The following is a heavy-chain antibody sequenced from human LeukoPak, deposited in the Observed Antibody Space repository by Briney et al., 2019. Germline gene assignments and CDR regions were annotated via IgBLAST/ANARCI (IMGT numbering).Heavy chain of an antibody. CDR1: GFTFNNFG. Sequence: PGGSLRLSCAVSGFTFNNFGMHWVRQAPGRGLEWVAFIRYDGTNKYYVDSVKGRFTISRVNSKKRLFLQMSSLRPEDTAIYFCAKPAMVGGSGYYHMDAWGIGTTVIVSS. CDR2: IRYDGTNK. CDR3: AKPAMVGGSGYYHMDA. D-gene: IGHD2-15*01. J-gene: IGHJ6*03. V-gene: IGHV3-30*02.